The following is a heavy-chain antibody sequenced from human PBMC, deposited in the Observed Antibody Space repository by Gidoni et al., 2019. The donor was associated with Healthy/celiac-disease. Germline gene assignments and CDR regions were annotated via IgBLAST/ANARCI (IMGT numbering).Heavy chain of an antibody. CDR2: IYYSGST. CDR1: GGSISSSSYY. CDR3: ARLRPGIAVAGTGGYDY. V-gene: IGHV4-39*01. J-gene: IGHJ4*02. Sequence: QLQLQESGPGLVKPSETLSLTCTVSGGSISSSSYYWGWIRQPPGKGLEWIGSIYYSGSTYYNPSLKSRGTISVDTSKNQFSLKLSSVTAADTAVYYCARLRPGIAVAGTGGYDYWGQGTLVTVSS. D-gene: IGHD6-19*01.